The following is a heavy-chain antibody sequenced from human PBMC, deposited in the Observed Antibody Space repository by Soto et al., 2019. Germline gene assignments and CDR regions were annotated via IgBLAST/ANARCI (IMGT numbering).Heavy chain of an antibody. J-gene: IGHJ4*02. V-gene: IGHV3-66*01. CDR1: GFTVSSNY. D-gene: IGHD1-26*01. CDR3: ARDSYDGRYYYGMDL. Sequence: PGGSLSLSCAASGFTVSSNYMSWVRHASGKGLEWVSLIYSGGSTYYADSVKGRFTISRDNSKNTLYLQMNSLRAEDTAVYYCARDSYDGRYYYGMDLWGQGTLVTVSS. CDR2: IYSGGST.